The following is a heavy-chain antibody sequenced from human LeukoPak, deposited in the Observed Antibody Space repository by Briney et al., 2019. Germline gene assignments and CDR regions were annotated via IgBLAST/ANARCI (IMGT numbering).Heavy chain of an antibody. D-gene: IGHD3-16*02. V-gene: IGHV1-69*13. CDR1: GGTFSSYA. CDR3: ARGDSLYHNAMDV. CDR2: IIPIFGTA. Sequence: GASVKVSCKASGGTFSSYAISWVRQAPGQGLEWMGGIIPIFGTANYAQKFQGRVTITADESTSTAYMELSSLRSEDTAMYYCARGDSLYHNAMDVWGQGTSVTVSS. J-gene: IGHJ6*02.